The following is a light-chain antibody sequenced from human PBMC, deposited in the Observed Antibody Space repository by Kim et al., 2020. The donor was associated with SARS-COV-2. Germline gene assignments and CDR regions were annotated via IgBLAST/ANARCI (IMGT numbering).Light chain of an antibody. CDR3: QVWDSSSDHRV. CDR2: YDS. V-gene: IGLV3-21*04. J-gene: IGLJ2*01. Sequence: YELTQPPSVSVAPGKTARFTCGGDNIGSKGVHWYQQKPGQAPVLVIYYDSDRPSGIPERFSGSNSGNTATLTISRVEAGDEADYYCQVWDSSSDHRVFG. CDR1: NIGSKG.